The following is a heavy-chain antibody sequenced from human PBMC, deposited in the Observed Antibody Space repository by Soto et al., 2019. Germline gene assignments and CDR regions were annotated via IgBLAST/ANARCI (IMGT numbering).Heavy chain of an antibody. CDR2: IFTSGST. V-gene: IGHV4-4*07. CDR1: GGSTSSSY. D-gene: IGHD6-13*01. J-gene: IGHJ3*02. Sequence: QVQLQESGPGLVKPSETLSLTCTVSGGSTSSSYWSWIRQPAGKGLEWIGRIFTSGSTKYNPSLKRRVTMSVDTSKNQFSLRLRSVTAADTAMYYCARLALEQKMVWVDAFDIWGQGTMVTVSS. CDR3: ARLALEQKMVWVDAFDI.